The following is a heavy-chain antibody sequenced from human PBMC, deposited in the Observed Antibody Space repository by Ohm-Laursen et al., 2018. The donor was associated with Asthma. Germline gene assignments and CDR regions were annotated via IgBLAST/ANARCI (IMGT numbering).Heavy chain of an antibody. CDR3: AKDLGYSSSRSGAHGMDV. J-gene: IGHJ6*02. CDR2: MSNSGGRT. Sequence: SLRLSCSASGFTFSSYAMSWVRQAPGKGLEWVSAMSNSGGRTYYADSVKGRFTISRDNSKNTLYLQLNSLRPDDTAVYYCAKDLGYSSSRSGAHGMDVWGQGTTVTVSS. D-gene: IGHD6-13*01. CDR1: GFTFSSYA. V-gene: IGHV3-23*01.